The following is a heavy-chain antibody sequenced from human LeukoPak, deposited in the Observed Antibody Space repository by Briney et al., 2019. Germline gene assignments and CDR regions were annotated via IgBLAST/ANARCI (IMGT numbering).Heavy chain of an antibody. D-gene: IGHD1-26*01. V-gene: IGHV3-30*02. Sequence: PGGSLRLSCAASGFTFSSYGMHWVRQAPGKGLEWVAFIRYDGSNKYYADSVKGRFTISRDNSKNTLYLQMNSLRAEDTAVYYCAKVTPVRLVGAPDYFDYWGQGTLVTVSS. CDR1: GFTFSSYG. J-gene: IGHJ4*02. CDR3: AKVTPVRLVGAPDYFDY. CDR2: IRYDGSNK.